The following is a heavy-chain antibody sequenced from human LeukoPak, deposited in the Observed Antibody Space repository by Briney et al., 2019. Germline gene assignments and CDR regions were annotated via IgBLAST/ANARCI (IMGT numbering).Heavy chain of an antibody. Sequence: SVKVSCKASGYTFTGYYMHWVRQAPGQGLEWMGRIIPILGIANYAQKFQGRVTITADKSTSTAYMELSSLRSEDTAVYYCARWRDGYKFFDYWGQGTLVTVSS. V-gene: IGHV1-69*02. CDR1: GYTFTGYY. D-gene: IGHD5-12*01. CDR2: IIPILGIA. CDR3: ARWRDGYKFFDY. J-gene: IGHJ4*02.